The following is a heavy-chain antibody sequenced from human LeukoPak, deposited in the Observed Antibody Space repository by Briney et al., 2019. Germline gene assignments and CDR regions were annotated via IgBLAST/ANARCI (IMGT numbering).Heavy chain of an antibody. CDR3: ARERVWFGESDYYYGMDV. CDR1: GFTFSSYG. CDR2: IWYDGSNK. Sequence: GGSLRLSCAASGFTFSSYGVHWVRQAPGKGLEWVAVIWYDGSNKYYADSVKGRFTISRDNSKNTLYLQMNSLRAEDTAVYYCARERVWFGESDYYYGMDVWGKGTTVTVSS. J-gene: IGHJ6*04. D-gene: IGHD3-10*01. V-gene: IGHV3-33*01.